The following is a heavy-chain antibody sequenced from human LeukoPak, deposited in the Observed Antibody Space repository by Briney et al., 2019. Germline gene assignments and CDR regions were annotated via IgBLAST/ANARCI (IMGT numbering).Heavy chain of an antibody. CDR2: IHHSGST. CDR1: GGSISSGGYS. Sequence: SETLSLTCAVSGGSISSGGYSWSWIRQPPGKGLEWIGYIHHSGSTYYNPSLKSRVTISVDRSKNQFSLKLSSVTAADTAVYYCARIYGSGSYSVDVWGQGTTVTVSS. J-gene: IGHJ6*02. CDR3: ARIYGSGSYSVDV. V-gene: IGHV4-30-2*01. D-gene: IGHD3-10*01.